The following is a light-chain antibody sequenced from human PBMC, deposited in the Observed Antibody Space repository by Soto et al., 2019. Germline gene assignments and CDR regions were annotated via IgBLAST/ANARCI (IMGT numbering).Light chain of an antibody. V-gene: IGKV1-5*03. Sequence: DIQMTQSPSTLSGSVGYRFTITCRASQTISSWLSWYQHEPGKAPKLLIYKASTLKSGGPSRFSGSGSGTEFTLTISSLQPDDFATYYCQHYNSYSEAFGQGTKV. CDR1: QTISSW. CDR2: KAS. CDR3: QHYNSYSEA. J-gene: IGKJ1*01.